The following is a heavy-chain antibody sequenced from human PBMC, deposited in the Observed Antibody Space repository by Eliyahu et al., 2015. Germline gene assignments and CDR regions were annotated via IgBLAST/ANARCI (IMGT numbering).Heavy chain of an antibody. J-gene: IGHJ4*02. D-gene: IGHD2-15*01. CDR1: GLTLSSYW. Sequence: EVQLVESGGGLVQPGGSLRLSCAASGLTLSSYWXNXVRQAPGKGLEWVANIKEDGSEKYYVDSVKGRFTISRDNAKNSLYLQMNSLRAEDTAVYYCAKPTTRYCFGGTCYSGWGFDYWGQGTLVTVSS. V-gene: IGHV3-7*01. CDR2: IKEDGSEK. CDR3: AKPTTRYCFGGTCYSGWGFDY.